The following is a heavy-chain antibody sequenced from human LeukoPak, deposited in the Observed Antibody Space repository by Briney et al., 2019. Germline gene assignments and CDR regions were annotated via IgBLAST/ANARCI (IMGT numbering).Heavy chain of an antibody. V-gene: IGHV2-70*11. Sequence: SGPALVKPTQTLTLTCTLSGFSISTSKMCVNWIRQPPGKALEWLARIDWDGDTWYSTSLKTRLTISKDTSKNQVVLRMTNMDPVDTATYYCARTNTDVDRVFDYWGQGTLVTASS. D-gene: IGHD5-18*01. CDR2: IDWDGDT. CDR3: ARTNTDVDRVFDY. CDR1: GFSISTSKMC. J-gene: IGHJ4*02.